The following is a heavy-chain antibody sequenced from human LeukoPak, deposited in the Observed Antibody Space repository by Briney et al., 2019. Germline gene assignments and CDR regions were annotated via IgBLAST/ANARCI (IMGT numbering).Heavy chain of an antibody. J-gene: IGHJ4*02. Sequence: GGSLRLSCAVSGFTFSSYYMNWVRQAPGKGLEWVSYISSTSSTIYYADSVKGRFTISRDNAKNSLYLQMNALRAEDTAVYYCARDQGCSSTSCYLFDYWGQGTLVTVSS. CDR1: GFTFSSYY. CDR2: ISSTSSTI. CDR3: ARDQGCSSTSCYLFDY. D-gene: IGHD2-2*01. V-gene: IGHV3-48*01.